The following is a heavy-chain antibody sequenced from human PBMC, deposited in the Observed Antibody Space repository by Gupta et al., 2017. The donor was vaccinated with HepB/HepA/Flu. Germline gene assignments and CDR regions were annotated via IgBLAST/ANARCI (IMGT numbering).Heavy chain of an antibody. J-gene: IGHJ4*02. D-gene: IGHD4-17*01. Sequence: QVQLQQWGAGLLKPSETLSLTCAVYGGSFSGYYWSWIRQPPGKGLEWIGEINHSGSTNYNPSLKSRVTISVDTSKNQFSLKLSSVTAADTAVYYCARGANGDYTTTRPFDYWGQGTLVTVSS. CDR3: ARGANGDYTTTRPFDY. V-gene: IGHV4-34*01. CDR2: INHSGST. CDR1: GGSFSGYY.